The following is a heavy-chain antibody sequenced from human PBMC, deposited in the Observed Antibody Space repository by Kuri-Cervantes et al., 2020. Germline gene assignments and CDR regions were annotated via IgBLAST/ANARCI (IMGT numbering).Heavy chain of an antibody. J-gene: IGHJ4*02. CDR1: GYTFTGYY. CDR2: INPNSGGT. V-gene: IGHV1-2*04. D-gene: IGHD5-12*01. CDR3: ASGEYSGYDY. Sequence: ASVKVSCKASGYTFTGYYMHWVRQAPGQGLEWMGWINPNSGGTNYAQKFQGWVTITRDTSASTAYMELSSLRSEDTAVYYCASGEYSGYDYWGQGTLVTVSS.